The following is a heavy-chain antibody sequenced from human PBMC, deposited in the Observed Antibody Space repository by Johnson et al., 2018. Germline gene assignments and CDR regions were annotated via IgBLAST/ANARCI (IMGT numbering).Heavy chain of an antibody. Sequence: EVQLVESGGELVQRGGSLRLSCAASGFTSRNYWMSWVRQAPGKGLEWVANMNQDGSETYYVDSVKGRFTISIDNAKNSLYLQMNSLRADDTAVYYCAGGGDFYGSGLDAFDMWGQGTMVTVSS. V-gene: IGHV3-7*01. CDR2: MNQDGSET. J-gene: IGHJ3*02. CDR3: AGGGDFYGSGLDAFDM. D-gene: IGHD3-10*01. CDR1: GFTSRNYW.